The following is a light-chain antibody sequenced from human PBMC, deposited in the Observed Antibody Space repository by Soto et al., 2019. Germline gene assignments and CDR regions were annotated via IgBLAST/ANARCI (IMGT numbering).Light chain of an antibody. CDR2: DAS. V-gene: IGKV3-11*01. Sequence: VVLTQSSGTLSLSSGERDTLSCRSTQSVTTNLALYQQKPGQTPSLLIYDASRRVTGIPARFSGSGSGKAFTLTLSTLEPEDSAVYYCPQRAGSSTVGPVTRLEIK. CDR3: PQRAGSST. J-gene: IGKJ5*01. CDR1: QSVTTN.